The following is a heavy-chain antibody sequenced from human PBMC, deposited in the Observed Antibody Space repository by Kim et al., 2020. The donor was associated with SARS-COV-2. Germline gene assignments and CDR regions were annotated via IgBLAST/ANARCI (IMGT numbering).Heavy chain of an antibody. Sequence: GGSLRLSCAASGFTFSSYAMHWVRQAPGKGLEWVAVISYDGSNKYYADSVKGRFTISRDNSKNTLYLQMNSLRAEDTAVYYCARGGSSSSWDYYYYYGMDVWGQGTTVTVSS. CDR3: ARGGSSSSWDYYYYYGMDV. CDR2: ISYDGSNK. D-gene: IGHD6-13*01. J-gene: IGHJ6*02. CDR1: GFTFSSYA. V-gene: IGHV3-30*04.